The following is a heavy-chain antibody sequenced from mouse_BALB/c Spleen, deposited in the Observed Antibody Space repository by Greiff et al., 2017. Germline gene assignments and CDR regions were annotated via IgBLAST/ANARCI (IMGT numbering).Heavy chain of an antibody. CDR1: GYTFTSYW. CDR2: INPSNGRT. V-gene: IGHV1S81*02. D-gene: IGHD2-3*01. CDR3: ARSYDGYPYWYFDV. Sequence: QVQLQQPGAELVKPGASVKLSCKASGYTFTSYWMHWVKQRPGQGLEWIGEINPSNGRTNYNEKFKSKATLTVDKPSSTAYMQLSSLTSEDSAVYYCARSYDGYPYWYFDVWGAGTTVTVSS. J-gene: IGHJ1*01.